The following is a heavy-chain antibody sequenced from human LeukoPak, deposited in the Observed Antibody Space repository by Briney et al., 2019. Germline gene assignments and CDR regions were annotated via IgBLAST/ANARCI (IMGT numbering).Heavy chain of an antibody. J-gene: IGHJ1*01. V-gene: IGHV1-18*01. CDR1: GYTFTSYG. CDR3: ARDPCDFWSGYYLPAWFQH. Sequence: ASVKVSCKASGYTFTSYGISWVRQAPGQGLEWMGWISAYNGNTNYAQKLQGRVTMTTDTSTSTAYMELRSLRSDDTAVYYCARDPCDFWSGYYLPAWFQHWGQGTLVTVSS. D-gene: IGHD3-3*01. CDR2: ISAYNGNT.